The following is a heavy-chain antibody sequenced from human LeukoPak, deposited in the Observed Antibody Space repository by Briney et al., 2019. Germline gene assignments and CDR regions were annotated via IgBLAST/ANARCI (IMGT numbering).Heavy chain of an antibody. CDR3: ARGYSSSWLDY. D-gene: IGHD6-13*01. CDR2: ISYDGSNK. V-gene: IGHV3-30*04. J-gene: IGHJ4*02. CDR1: GFTFSSYA. Sequence: HPGGSLRLSCAASGFTFSSYAMHWVRQAPGKGLKWVAVISYDGSNKYYADPVKGRFTISRDNSKNTLCLQMNSLRAEDTAVYYCARGYSSSWLDYWGQGTLVTVSS.